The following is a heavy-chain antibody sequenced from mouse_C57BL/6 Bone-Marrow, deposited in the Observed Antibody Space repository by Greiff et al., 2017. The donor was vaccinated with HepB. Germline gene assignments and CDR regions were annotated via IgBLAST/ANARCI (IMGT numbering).Heavy chain of an antibody. CDR2: IYPGSGNT. J-gene: IGHJ4*01. Sequence: QVQLQQSGPELVKPGASVKISCKASGYSFTSYYIHWVKQRPGQGLEWIGWIYPGSGNTKYNEKFKGKATLTADTSSSTAYMQLSSLTSEDSAVYYCARGSLYYAMDDWGQGTSVTVSS. CDR3: ARGSLYYAMDD. V-gene: IGHV1-66*01. CDR1: GYSFTSYY. D-gene: IGHD6-1*01.